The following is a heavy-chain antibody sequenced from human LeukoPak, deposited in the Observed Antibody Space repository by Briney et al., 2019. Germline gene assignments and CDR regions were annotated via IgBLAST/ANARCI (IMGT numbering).Heavy chain of an antibody. CDR2: IYWNDDK. CDR1: GFSLSTSGVG. Sequence: SGPTLVKPTQTLTLTCTFSGFSLSTSGVGVGWIRQPPGKALEWLALIYWNDDKRYTPSLKSRLTITKDTSKNQVVLTMTNMAPVDTATYYCARRRDFSNPGWYGFGYWGQGTLVTVSS. J-gene: IGHJ4*02. V-gene: IGHV2-5*01. CDR3: ARRRDFSNPGWYGFGY. D-gene: IGHD6-19*01.